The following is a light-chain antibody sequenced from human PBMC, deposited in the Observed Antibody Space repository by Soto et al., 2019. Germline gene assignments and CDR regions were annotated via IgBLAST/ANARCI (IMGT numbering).Light chain of an antibody. V-gene: IGKV3D-11*03. CDR3: QQYARTPRT. J-gene: IGKJ1*01. CDR1: QSVSSS. CDR2: DTS. Sequence: EIVLTQSPATLSVSPWEIVTLSWRASQSVSSSLAWYQQRPGQAPRLLIYDTSNRATGIPARFSGSGAGTDFTLTISSLEPEDFAVYYCQQYARTPRTFGQGTKVDIK.